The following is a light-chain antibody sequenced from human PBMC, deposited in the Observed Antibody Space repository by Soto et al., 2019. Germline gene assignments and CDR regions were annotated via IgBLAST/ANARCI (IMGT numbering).Light chain of an antibody. CDR1: QGIGDT. J-gene: IGKJ5*01. V-gene: IGKV3D-15*01. CDR2: AAS. Sequence: EVVMTQSPATLSVSPGEGVTLSCRASQGIGDTLAWYQHKPGQAPRILIYAASSRATGIPDRFSGSGSGTEFTLTISSLQSEDFAVYYCQQYNKWPLITFGQGTRLEIK. CDR3: QQYNKWPLIT.